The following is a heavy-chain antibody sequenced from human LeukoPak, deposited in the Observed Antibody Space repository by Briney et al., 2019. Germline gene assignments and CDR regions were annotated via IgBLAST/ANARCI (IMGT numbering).Heavy chain of an antibody. J-gene: IGHJ4*02. CDR1: GGSISSYY. Sequence: SETLSLTWTVSGGSISSYYWSWIRQPPGKGLEWIGYIYYSGSTNYNPSLKSRVTISVDTSKNQFSLKLSSVTAADTAVYYCASLAARRTFDYWGQRTLVTVSS. V-gene: IGHV4-59*01. CDR3: ASLAARRTFDY. D-gene: IGHD6-6*01. CDR2: IYYSGST.